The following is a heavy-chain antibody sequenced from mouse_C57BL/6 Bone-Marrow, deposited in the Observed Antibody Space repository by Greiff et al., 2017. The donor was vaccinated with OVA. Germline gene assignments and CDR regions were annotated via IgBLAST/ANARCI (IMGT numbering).Heavy chain of an antibody. CDR3: ARRYYYGKDYFDY. D-gene: IGHD1-1*01. V-gene: IGHV1-50*01. CDR1: GYTFTSYW. J-gene: IGHJ2*01. Sequence: QVQLQQPGAELVKPGASVKLSCKASGYTFTSYWVPWVKQRPGQGLEWIGEIDPSDSYTNYNQKLKGKATLTLDTSASTAYMKLSSLTSEDSAVYYCARRYYYGKDYFDYWGQGTPLTVSS. CDR2: IDPSDSYT.